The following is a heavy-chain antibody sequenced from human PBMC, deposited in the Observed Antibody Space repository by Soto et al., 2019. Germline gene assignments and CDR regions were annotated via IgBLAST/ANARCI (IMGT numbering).Heavy chain of an antibody. J-gene: IGHJ4*02. D-gene: IGHD2-2*01. Sequence: GGSLRLSCAASGFPFSSYWMHWVRQAPGKGLEWVSRINGDGSSINYADSVKGRFTISRDNAKNTLYLQMNSLRVEDAAVYYCTRRGCSTTGCYFNWGRGTLVTISS. CDR3: TRRGCSTTGCYFN. CDR2: INGDGSSI. V-gene: IGHV3-74*01. CDR1: GFPFSSYW.